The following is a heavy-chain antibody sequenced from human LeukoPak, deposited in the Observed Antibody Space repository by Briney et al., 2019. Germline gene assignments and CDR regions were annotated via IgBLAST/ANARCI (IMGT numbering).Heavy chain of an antibody. CDR2: ITWNSGTI. D-gene: IGHD7-27*01. CDR3: VRSVGSDWGHFDF. CDR1: GFNFDQYA. Sequence: GGSLRLSYVASGFNFDQYAMFWVREAPGKGLEWVTGITWNSGTIAYADSVRGRFTISRDNAKSSLYLQMNSLRTEDTALYYCVRSVGSDWGHFDFRGQGTLVSVSS. V-gene: IGHV3-9*01. J-gene: IGHJ4*02.